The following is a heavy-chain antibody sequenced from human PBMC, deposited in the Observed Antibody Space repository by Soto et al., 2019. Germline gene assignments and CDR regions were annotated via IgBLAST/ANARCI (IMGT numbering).Heavy chain of an antibody. V-gene: IGHV6-1*01. CDR1: GDSVSSNSAA. CDR3: ARVRVAVAGTRIDRYYYGMDV. J-gene: IGHJ6*02. Sequence: SQTLSLTCAISGDSVSSNSAAWNWIRQSPSRGLEWLGRTYYRSKWYNDYAVSVKSRITINPDTSKNQFSLQLNSVTPEDTAVYYCARVRVAVAGTRIDRYYYGMDVWGQGTTVTVSS. CDR2: TYYRSKWYN. D-gene: IGHD6-19*01.